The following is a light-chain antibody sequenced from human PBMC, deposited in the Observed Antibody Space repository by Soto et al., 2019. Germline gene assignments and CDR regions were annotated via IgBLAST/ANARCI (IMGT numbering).Light chain of an antibody. V-gene: IGLV2-8*01. Sequence: QSALTQPPFASGSPGQSVTISCTGASTDVGGYNSVSWYQQHPGKAPKLIFSEVNSGVPDRFSGSKSGNTASLTVSGLQAEDEADYYCSSYAGSGTWVFGGGTKLTVL. CDR2: EV. J-gene: IGLJ3*02. CDR3: SSYAGSGTWV. CDR1: STDVGGYNS.